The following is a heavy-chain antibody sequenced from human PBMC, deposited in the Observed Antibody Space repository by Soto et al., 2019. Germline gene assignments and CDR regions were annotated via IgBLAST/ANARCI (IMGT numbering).Heavy chain of an antibody. V-gene: IGHV4-4*02. CDR2: IYHSGNT. Sequence: QVQLQESGPGLVKPSGTLSLTCAVSGGSISSSNWWSWVRQPPGKGLEWIGEIYHSGNTNYNPSPKSGVTMAVYTPRNQFSLKLSPVTAAYTAVYYCARGWGEGRVDYWGQGTLVTVSS. J-gene: IGHJ4*02. CDR3: ARGWGEGRVDY. D-gene: IGHD3-10*01. CDR1: GGSISSSNW.